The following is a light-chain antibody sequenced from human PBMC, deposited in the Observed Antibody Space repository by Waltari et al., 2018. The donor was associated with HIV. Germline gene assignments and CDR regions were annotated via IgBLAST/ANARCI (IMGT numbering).Light chain of an antibody. V-gene: IGLV1-44*01. CDR1: GPTIGRTP. Sequence: QSALSPPPPASGTPGHRLAISCSVSGPTIGRTPLNWYQQLPGTAPTLLIYSNNQRPSGVPDRFSGSKSGTSASLAITGLQSEDEADYYCALWDDSLNGVLFGGGTKLTVL. CDR2: SNN. CDR3: ALWDDSLNGVL. J-gene: IGLJ2*01.